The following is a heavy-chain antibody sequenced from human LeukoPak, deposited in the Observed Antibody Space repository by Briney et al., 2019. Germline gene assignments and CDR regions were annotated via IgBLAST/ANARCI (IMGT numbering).Heavy chain of an antibody. Sequence: ASVKVSCKASGYTFTGYYMHWVRQAPGQGLEWMGWTNPNSGGTNYAQKFQGRVTMTRDTSISTAYMELSRLRSDDTAVYYCARGYCSSTSCSTRWFDPWGQGTLVTVSS. V-gene: IGHV1-2*02. CDR3: ARGYCSSTSCSTRWFDP. D-gene: IGHD2-2*01. CDR1: GYTFTGYY. J-gene: IGHJ5*02. CDR2: TNPNSGGT.